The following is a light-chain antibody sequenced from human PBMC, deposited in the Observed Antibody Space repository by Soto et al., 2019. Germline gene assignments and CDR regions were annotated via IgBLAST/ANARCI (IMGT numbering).Light chain of an antibody. Sequence: QSVLTQPASVSGSPGQSLTISCTGTSIDIAPYNYVSWYQQHPGKAPKLIIYEVSYRPSGISNRFSGSKSGNTASLTISGLQADDEADYYCSSYTSSNNDVFGTGTKVTV. CDR2: EVS. J-gene: IGLJ1*01. CDR1: SIDIAPYNY. V-gene: IGLV2-14*01. CDR3: SSYTSSNNDV.